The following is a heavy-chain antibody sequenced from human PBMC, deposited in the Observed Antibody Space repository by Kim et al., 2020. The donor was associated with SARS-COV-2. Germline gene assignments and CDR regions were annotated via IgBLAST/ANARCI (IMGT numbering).Heavy chain of an antibody. J-gene: IGHJ4*02. V-gene: IGHV3-15*01. Sequence: TDYAAPVKGRFTISRDDSKNTLYLQMNSLKTEDTAVYYCTTALFYVAAAHWGQGTLVTVSS. D-gene: IGHD6-13*01. CDR3: TTALFYVAAAH. CDR2: T.